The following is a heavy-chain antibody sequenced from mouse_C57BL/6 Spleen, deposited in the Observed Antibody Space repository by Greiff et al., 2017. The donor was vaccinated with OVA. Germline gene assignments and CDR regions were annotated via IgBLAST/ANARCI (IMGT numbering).Heavy chain of an antibody. D-gene: IGHD4-1*01. J-gene: IGHJ1*03. V-gene: IGHV3-6*01. Sequence: EVKLVESGPGLVKPSQSLSLTCSVTGYSITSGYYWNWIRQFPGNKLEWMGYISYDGSNNYNPSLKNRISITRDTSKNQFFLKLNSVTTEDTATYYGASGGNGTAFYWYFDVWGTGTTVTVSS. CDR2: ISYDGSN. CDR3: ASGGNGTAFYWYFDV. CDR1: GYSITSGYY.